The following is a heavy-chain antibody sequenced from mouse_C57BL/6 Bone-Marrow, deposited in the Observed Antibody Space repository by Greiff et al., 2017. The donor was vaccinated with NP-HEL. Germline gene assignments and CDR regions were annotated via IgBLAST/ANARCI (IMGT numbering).Heavy chain of an antibody. CDR3: ARVCHYYGSSYWYFDV. D-gene: IGHD1-1*01. V-gene: IGHV3-6*01. J-gene: IGHJ1*03. CDR2: ISYDGSN. Sequence: DVQLQESGPGLVKPSQSLSLTCSVTGYSITSGYYWNWIRQFPGNKLEWMGYISYDGSNNYNPSLKNRISITRDTSKNQFFLKLNSVTTEDTATYYCARVCHYYGSSYWYFDVWGTGTTVTVSS. CDR1: GYSITSGYY.